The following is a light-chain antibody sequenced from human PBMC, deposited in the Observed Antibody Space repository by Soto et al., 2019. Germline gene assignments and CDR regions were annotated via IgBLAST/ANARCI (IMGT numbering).Light chain of an antibody. Sequence: SYELTQPLSVSVALGQTARITCGGNNIGSKNVHWYQQNPGQAPVLVIYRDSNRPSGIPERFSGSNSGNTATLTISRAQAGDEADYYCQVGDSSTVFGGGTKLTVL. CDR2: RDS. J-gene: IGLJ2*01. V-gene: IGLV3-9*01. CDR1: NIGSKN. CDR3: QVGDSSTV.